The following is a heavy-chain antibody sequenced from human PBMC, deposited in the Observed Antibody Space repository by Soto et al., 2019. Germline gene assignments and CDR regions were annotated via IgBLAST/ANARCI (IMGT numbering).Heavy chain of an antibody. J-gene: IGHJ6*02. CDR1: GFSFSSYG. V-gene: IGHV3-33*01. D-gene: IGHD4-17*01. Sequence: QVQLVESGGGVVQPGRSLRLSCAASGFSFSSYGMHWVRQAPGKGLEWVAVIWDDGSNKYYADSVKGRFTISRDDSKNTLYLQMNSLRAEDTAVYYCDRAVDGDYITVNYYYGLDVWGQGTKLTVSS. CDR2: IWDDGSNK. CDR3: DRAVDGDYITVNYYYGLDV.